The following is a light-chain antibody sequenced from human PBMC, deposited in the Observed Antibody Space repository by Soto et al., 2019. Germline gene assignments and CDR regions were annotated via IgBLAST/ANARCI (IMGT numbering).Light chain of an antibody. CDR2: AAS. J-gene: IGKJ1*01. V-gene: IGKV1D-16*01. Sequence: DIQMTQSPSSVSASVGDRVTITFRASQGISSWLAWYQRKPGRSPKLLIYAASSLQSGVPSRFSGSGSGTEFTLTISSLQPDDFATYYCQQYNSYSTFGQGTKVDIK. CDR3: QQYNSYST. CDR1: QGISSW.